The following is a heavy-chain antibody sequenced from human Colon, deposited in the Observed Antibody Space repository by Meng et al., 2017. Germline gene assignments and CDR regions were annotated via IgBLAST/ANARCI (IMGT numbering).Heavy chain of an antibody. CDR1: GGSITNDKW. Sequence: QPQGSGPGMLKPSGPLSLTCAVSGGSITNDKWWSWVRPPPGKGLEWIGEIFHAGNTNYNPSLKSRVTMSLDKSKNQFSLTLTSVTAADTAVYYCARDFHSTMTVFDSWGQGTLVTVSS. D-gene: IGHD3-22*01. CDR3: ARDFHSTMTVFDS. J-gene: IGHJ4*02. CDR2: IFHAGNT. V-gene: IGHV4-4*02.